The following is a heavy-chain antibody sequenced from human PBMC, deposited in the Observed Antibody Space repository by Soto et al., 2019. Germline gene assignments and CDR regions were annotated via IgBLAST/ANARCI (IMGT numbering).Heavy chain of an antibody. J-gene: IGHJ4*02. V-gene: IGHV4-4*02. Sequence: VQLQESGPGLVEPSVTLSLTCTASSGSFGSGSWWSWVRQTPGKGLGWIGELYHTGNTNYNPSLRSRLTLSVDESKNQFSLSLSSVTAADTAVYYCAGAARLSPIDFWGRGTLVTVSS. CDR3: AGAARLSPIDF. CDR1: SGSFGSGSW. D-gene: IGHD6-6*01. CDR2: LYHTGNT.